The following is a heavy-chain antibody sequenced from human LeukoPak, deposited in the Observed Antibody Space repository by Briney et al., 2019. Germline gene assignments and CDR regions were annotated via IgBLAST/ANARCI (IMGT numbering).Heavy chain of an antibody. CDR2: INPTGGCT. D-gene: IGHD6-13*01. CDR1: GYIFTSYH. Sequence: ASVRVSCKASGYIFTSYHMHWVRQAPGEGLAWMGIINPTGGCTSYAQKVQGRVTMTEHTYTSTPYLELRGVSAVDPAGCYCAGVNPPVFWGQLVVPNYYYYYMNVWAKGTTVTISS. J-gene: IGHJ6*03. CDR3: AGVNPPVFWGQLVVPNYYYYYMNV. V-gene: IGHV1-46*01.